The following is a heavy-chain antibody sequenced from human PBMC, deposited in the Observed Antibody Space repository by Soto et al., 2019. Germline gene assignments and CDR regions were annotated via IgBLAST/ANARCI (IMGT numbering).Heavy chain of an antibody. Sequence: ASVKVSCKASGYTFTSYYMHWVRQAPGQGLEWMGIINPSGGSTSYAQKFQGRVTMTRDTTTSTVYMELSSLRSEDTAVYYCGGWIFGVYNGMDVWGQGTTVTVSS. D-gene: IGHD3-3*01. J-gene: IGHJ6*02. V-gene: IGHV1-46*01. CDR1: GYTFTSYY. CDR2: INPSGGST. CDR3: GGWIFGVYNGMDV.